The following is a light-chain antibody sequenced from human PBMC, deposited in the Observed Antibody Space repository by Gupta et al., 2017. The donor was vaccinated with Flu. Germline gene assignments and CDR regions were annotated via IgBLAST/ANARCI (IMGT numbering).Light chain of an antibody. Sequence: QSVLTKPPSASGTPGQRVTISCSGSSSNIGSNTVNWYQQLTGTAPKLLIYSNNQRPSGVPDRFSGSKSGTSAYLAISGLQSEDEADYYCAAWDDSLNGPVFGGGTKLTVL. CDR2: SNN. V-gene: IGLV1-44*01. CDR1: SSNIGSNT. CDR3: AAWDDSLNGPV. J-gene: IGLJ3*02.